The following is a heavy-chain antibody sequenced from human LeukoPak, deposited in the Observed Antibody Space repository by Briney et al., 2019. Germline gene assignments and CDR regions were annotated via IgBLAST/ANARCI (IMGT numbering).Heavy chain of an antibody. J-gene: IGHJ4*02. V-gene: IGHV4-39*01. CDR2: IYYSGST. D-gene: IGHD3-10*01. Sequence: SETLSLICTVSGHSISSSSYYWGWIRQPPGKGLEWIGSIYYSGSTYYNPSLTSGVTISEDTSKNQFSLKLSSVTAADTAVYYCGRLGGYSHPDYWGQGTLVTVSS. CDR3: GRLGGYSHPDY. CDR1: GHSISSSSYY.